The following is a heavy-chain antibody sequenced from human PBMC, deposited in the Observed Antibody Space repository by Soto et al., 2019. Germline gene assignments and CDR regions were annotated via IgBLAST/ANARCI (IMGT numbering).Heavy chain of an antibody. V-gene: IGHV4-34*01. CDR3: ARGSGSYRGPYYYGMDV. J-gene: IGHJ6*02. D-gene: IGHD1-26*01. CDR1: GGSFSGYY. Sequence: PSETLSLTCAAYGGSFSGYYWSWIRQPPGKGLEWIGEINHSGSTNYIPSLKSRVTISVDTSKNQFSLKLSSVTAADTAVYYCARGSGSYRGPYYYGMDVWGQGTTVTV. CDR2: INHSGST.